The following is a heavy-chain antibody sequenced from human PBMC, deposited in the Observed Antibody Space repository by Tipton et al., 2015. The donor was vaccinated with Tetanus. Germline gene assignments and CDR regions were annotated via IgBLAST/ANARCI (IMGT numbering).Heavy chain of an antibody. CDR3: ARVPTNPLAVDRPTDY. D-gene: IGHD6-19*01. CDR1: GYTFNTFG. J-gene: IGHJ4*02. CDR2: ISVYNGNT. Sequence: QVQLVQSGPEVKKPGASVKVSCKASGYTFNTFGISWVRQAPGQGLEWLGWISVYNGNTNYGQKVQGRVTLTTDTPTNTAYMELRSLRSDDTAVYYCARVPTNPLAVDRPTDYWGQGTLVTVSS. V-gene: IGHV1-18*01.